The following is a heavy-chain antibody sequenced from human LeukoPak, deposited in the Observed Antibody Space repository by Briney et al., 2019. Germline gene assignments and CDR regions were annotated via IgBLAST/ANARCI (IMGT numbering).Heavy chain of an antibody. J-gene: IGHJ4*02. CDR3: ARDDSAD. V-gene: IGHV1-18*04. CDR2: ISGYNDNP. Sequence: ASVTVSCKASGYTFTSYFIHWVRQAPGQGLEWMGWISGYNDNPNYAQKLQGRVTLTTDTSTSTAYMELRSLRYDDTAVYYCARDDSADWGQGTLVTVSS. D-gene: IGHD2-21*01. CDR1: GYTFTSYF.